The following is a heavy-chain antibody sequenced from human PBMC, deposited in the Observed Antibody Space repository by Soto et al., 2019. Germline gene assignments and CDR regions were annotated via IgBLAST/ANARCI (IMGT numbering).Heavy chain of an antibody. Sequence: QVQLVQSGAEVRKPGASVKVSCKASGYTFNRHYIQWVRQAPGQGLEWMGMIDPSGGDTKYAKKLQGRVTLTLDTSTSTVYIELSSLSSEDTAVYYCAKRRGVGLTRSSFDYWGPGTLVIVSS. V-gene: IGHV1-46*03. CDR3: AKRRGVGLTRSSFDY. D-gene: IGHD1-26*01. J-gene: IGHJ4*02. CDR1: GYTFNRHY. CDR2: IDPSGGDT.